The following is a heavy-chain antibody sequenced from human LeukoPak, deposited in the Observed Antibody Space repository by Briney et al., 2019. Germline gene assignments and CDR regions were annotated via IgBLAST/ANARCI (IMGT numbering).Heavy chain of an antibody. CDR3: ARDVGGIALGYFDY. D-gene: IGHD6-13*01. CDR2: IWYDGSNK. V-gene: IGHV3-33*01. CDR1: GFTFSSYG. J-gene: IGHJ4*02. Sequence: GGSLRLSCAASGFTFSSYGMHWVRQAPGKGLEWVAVIWYDGSNKYYADSVKGRFTISRDNSKNTLYLQMNSLRAEDTAVYYCARDVGGIALGYFDYWGQGTLVTVSS.